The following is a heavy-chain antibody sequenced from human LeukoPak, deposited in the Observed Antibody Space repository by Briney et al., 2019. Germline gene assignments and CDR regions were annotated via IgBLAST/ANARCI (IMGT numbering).Heavy chain of an antibody. Sequence: ASVKVSCKASGYTFTSYGISWVRQAPGQGLEWMGWISAYNGNTNYAQKLQGRVTMTTDTSTSTAYMELRSLRSDDTAVYYCASGRIAVAPRDYYHYYGMDVWGQGTTVTVSS. D-gene: IGHD6-19*01. CDR3: ASGRIAVAPRDYYHYYGMDV. V-gene: IGHV1-18*01. CDR2: ISAYNGNT. J-gene: IGHJ6*02. CDR1: GYTFTSYG.